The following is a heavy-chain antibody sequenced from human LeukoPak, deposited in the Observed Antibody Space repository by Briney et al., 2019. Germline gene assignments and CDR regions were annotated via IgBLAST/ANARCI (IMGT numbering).Heavy chain of an antibody. V-gene: IGHV1-18*01. J-gene: IGHJ4*02. D-gene: IGHD6-19*01. CDR3: TRDLQRRSSGWLTAAAGDY. CDR2: ISGYNGNT. CDR1: GYVFTSYG. Sequence: ASVKVSCKASGYVFTSYGISWVRQAPGQGLEWMGWISGYNGNTYYAQKFQGRVTVTTDTSTSTAYTELRSLRSDDTAVYYCTRDLQRRSSGWLTAAAGDYWGQGTLVTVSS.